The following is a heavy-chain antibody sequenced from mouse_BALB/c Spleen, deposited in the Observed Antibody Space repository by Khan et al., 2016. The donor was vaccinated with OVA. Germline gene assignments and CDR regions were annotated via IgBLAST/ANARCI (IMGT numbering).Heavy chain of an antibody. CDR2: ISPGSGDT. D-gene: IGHD1-2*01. CDR3: ASRNYFGYTFAY. V-gene: IGHV1-77*01. Sequence: QVQLQQSGAELARPGASVKLSCKASGYTFTDFYINWVKQRTGQGLEWIGEISPGSGDTFYNERFKDKATLTADKSSNTAYMQLSSLTSEASAVYCCASRNYFGYTFAYWGQGTLVTVSA. J-gene: IGHJ3*01. CDR1: GYTFTDFY.